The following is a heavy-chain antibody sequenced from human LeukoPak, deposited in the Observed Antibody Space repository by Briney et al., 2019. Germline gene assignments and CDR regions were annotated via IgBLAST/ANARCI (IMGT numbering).Heavy chain of an antibody. CDR3: ATVVAIFGVVNPADWFDP. CDR2: FDPEDGET. D-gene: IGHD3-3*01. CDR1: GYTLTELS. J-gene: IGHJ5*02. V-gene: IGHV1-24*01. Sequence: ASVKVSCKVSGYTLTELSMHWVRQAPGKGLEWMGGFDPEDGETIYAQKFQGRVTMTEDTSTDTAYMELSSLRSEDTAVYYCATVVAIFGVVNPADWFDPWGQGTLVTVSS.